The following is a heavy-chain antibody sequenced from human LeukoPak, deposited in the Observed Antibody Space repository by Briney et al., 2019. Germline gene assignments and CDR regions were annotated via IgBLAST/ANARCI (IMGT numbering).Heavy chain of an antibody. J-gene: IGHJ4*02. CDR1: GGSISSSSYY. CDR2: IYYSGST. Sequence: PSETLSLTCTVSGGSISSSSYYWGWIRQPPGKGLEWIGSIYYSGSTYYNPPLKSRVTISVDTSKNQFSLKLSSVTAADTAVYYCARRGYSSSSRDYWGQGTLVTVSS. CDR3: ARRGYSSSSRDY. D-gene: IGHD6-6*01. V-gene: IGHV4-39*01.